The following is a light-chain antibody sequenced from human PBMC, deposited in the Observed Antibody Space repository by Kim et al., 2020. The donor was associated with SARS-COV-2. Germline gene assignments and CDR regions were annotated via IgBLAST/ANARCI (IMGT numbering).Light chain of an antibody. CDR1: SSDVGGYNY. V-gene: IGLV2-11*01. CDR3: CSFAGIYMHV. J-gene: IGLJ1*01. CDR2: DVS. Sequence: QSALTQPRSVSGSPGQSVTISCTGTSSDVGGYNYVSWYQQHPGKAPKLMIYDVSKRPSGVPDRFSGSKSGNTASLTISGLQAEDEADYYCCSFAGIYMHVLGTGTNVSIL.